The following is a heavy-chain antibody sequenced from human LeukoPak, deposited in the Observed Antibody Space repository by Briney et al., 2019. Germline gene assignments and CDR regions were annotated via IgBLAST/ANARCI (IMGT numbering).Heavy chain of an antibody. J-gene: IGHJ4*02. V-gene: IGHV4-39*01. Sequence: SETLSLTCTVSGGSISSSSYYWGWIRQPPGKGLEWIGSIYYSGSTYYNPSLKSRVTISVDTSKNQFSLKLSSVTAADTAVYYCARLEVLWFGELYAFFDYWGQGTLVTVSS. CDR2: IYYSGST. D-gene: IGHD3-10*01. CDR3: ARLEVLWFGELYAFFDY. CDR1: GGSISSSSYY.